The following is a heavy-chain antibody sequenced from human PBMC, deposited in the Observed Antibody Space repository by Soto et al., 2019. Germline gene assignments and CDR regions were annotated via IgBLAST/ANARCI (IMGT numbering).Heavy chain of an antibody. CDR1: GYTITSYG. CDR3: ARIAFYYYDSSGRLDY. Sequence: ASVKVSCKASGYTITSYGISWVRQAPGQGLEWMGWISAYNGNTNYAQKLQGRVTMTTDTSTSTAYMELRSLRSDDTAVYYCARIAFYYYDSSGRLDYWGQGTLVTVSS. D-gene: IGHD3-22*01. CDR2: ISAYNGNT. J-gene: IGHJ4*02. V-gene: IGHV1-18*01.